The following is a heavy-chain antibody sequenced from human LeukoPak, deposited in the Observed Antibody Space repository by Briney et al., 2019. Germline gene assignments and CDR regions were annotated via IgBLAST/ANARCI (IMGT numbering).Heavy chain of an antibody. D-gene: IGHD2-21*01. V-gene: IGHV1-69-2*01. J-gene: IGHJ3*02. CDR2: VDPEDGET. CDR3: ATGSIAIGAFDI. CDR1: GYTFTDYY. Sequence: ASVKVSCKVSGYTFTDYYMHWVQQAPGKGLEWMGLVDPEDGETIYAEKFQGRVTITADTSTDTAYMELSSLRSEDTAVYYCATGSIAIGAFDIWAKGQWSPSLQ.